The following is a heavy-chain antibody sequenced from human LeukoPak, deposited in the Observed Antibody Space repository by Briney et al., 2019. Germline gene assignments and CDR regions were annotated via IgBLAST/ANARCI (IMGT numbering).Heavy chain of an antibody. J-gene: IGHJ3*02. CDR1: GYTFTSYG. Sequence: ASVKVSCKASGYTFTSYGISWVRQAPGQGLEWMGWISAYNGNTNYAQKLQGRVTMTTDTSTSTAYMELRSLRSDDTAVYYCAREPIYGSGSYYRAFDIWGQGTMVTVSS. D-gene: IGHD3-10*01. V-gene: IGHV1-18*01. CDR2: ISAYNGNT. CDR3: AREPIYGSGSYYRAFDI.